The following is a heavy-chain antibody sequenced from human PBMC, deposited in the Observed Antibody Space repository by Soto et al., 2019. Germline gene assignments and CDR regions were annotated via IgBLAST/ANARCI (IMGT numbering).Heavy chain of an antibody. J-gene: IGHJ5*02. V-gene: IGHV4-39*01. D-gene: IGHD1-1*01. CDR2: IYYSGST. Sequence: SETLSLTCTVSGGSISSSSYYWGWIRQPPGKGLEWIGSIYYSGSTYYNPSLKSRVTISVDTSKNQFSLKLSSVTAADTAVYYCARRQTGTSNDVFDPWGQGTLVTV. CDR1: GGSISSSSYY. CDR3: ARRQTGTSNDVFDP.